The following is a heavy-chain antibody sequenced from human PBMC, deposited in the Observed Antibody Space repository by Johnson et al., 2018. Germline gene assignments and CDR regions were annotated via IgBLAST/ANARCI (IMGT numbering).Heavy chain of an antibody. Sequence: QVQLVESGGGVVQPGRSLRLSCVASGFTFSSFGMHWVRQAPGKGLEWVALIWHDGSHKYYADSVKDRFTISRDNSKNTVYLQMDSLRAEDTAVYHCAKDLHDCSGSSCYHNFFDPWGQGTLVTVSS. CDR1: GFTFSSFG. V-gene: IGHV3-33*06. CDR3: AKDLHDCSGSSCYHNFFDP. CDR2: IWHDGSHK. J-gene: IGHJ5*02. D-gene: IGHD2-15*01.